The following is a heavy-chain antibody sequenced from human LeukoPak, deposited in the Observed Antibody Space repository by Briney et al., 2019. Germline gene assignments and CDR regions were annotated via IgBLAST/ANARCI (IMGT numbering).Heavy chain of an antibody. CDR3: ARAETDWFDP. Sequence: SETLSLTCTASGGSISSYFWSWIRQPPGKGLEWIGYIYYSGSTNYNPSLKSRVTISVDTSKNQFSLKLSSVTAADKAVYYCARAETDWFDPWGQGTLVTVSS. V-gene: IGHV4-59*01. CDR2: IYYSGST. CDR1: GGSISSYF. J-gene: IGHJ5*02.